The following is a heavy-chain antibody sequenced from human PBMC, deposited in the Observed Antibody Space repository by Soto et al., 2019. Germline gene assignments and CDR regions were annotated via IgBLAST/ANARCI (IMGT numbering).Heavy chain of an antibody. Sequence: QVQLVQSGSEVRKPEASVKISCEASGNSFTTSAIHWVRQAPGQRPEWMGWINAGNGYIKYSQTFQGRVTITRDTSASTVYMELRSLKYEDTGIYYCTRESAPWGFEHWGQGTRVTVSS. J-gene: IGHJ4*02. D-gene: IGHD7-27*01. V-gene: IGHV1-3*01. CDR3: TRESAPWGFEH. CDR2: INAGNGYI. CDR1: GNSFTTSA.